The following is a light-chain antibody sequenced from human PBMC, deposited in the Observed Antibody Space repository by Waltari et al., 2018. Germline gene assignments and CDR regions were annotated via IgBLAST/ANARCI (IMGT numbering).Light chain of an antibody. V-gene: IGKV3-20*01. CDR1: QSVRSSY. CDR3: QHYGSSPWT. CDR2: GAS. J-gene: IGKJ1*01. Sequence: EIVLTQSPGTLSLSPGERATLSCRASQSVRSSYLAWYQQKPGQAPRVLIHGASNRATGIPDRFSGSGSGTDFTLTISRLEPEDFAVYDCQHYGSSPWTFGQGTKVEIK.